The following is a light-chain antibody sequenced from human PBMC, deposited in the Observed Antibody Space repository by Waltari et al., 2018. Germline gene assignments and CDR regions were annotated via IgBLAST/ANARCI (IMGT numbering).Light chain of an antibody. CDR1: QSVGGY. J-gene: IGKJ2*01. CDR3: QQRAGWPLYS. V-gene: IGKV3-11*01. Sequence: EIVLTQSPDTLSLSPGERATLSCRASQSVGGYLAWYQHKPGQAPRLIISGASNRATGIPARFSGSGSGTDFTLTISSLEPEDFAVYYCQQRAGWPLYSFGQGTRLEI. CDR2: GAS.